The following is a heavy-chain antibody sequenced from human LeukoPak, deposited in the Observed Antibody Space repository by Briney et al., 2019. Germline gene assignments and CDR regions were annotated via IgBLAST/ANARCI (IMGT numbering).Heavy chain of an antibody. CDR2: ISWNSGSI. D-gene: IGHD3-22*01. J-gene: IGHJ3*02. V-gene: IGHV3-9*01. CDR3: AKDYYYDSSGLSAFDI. CDR1: GFTFDDYA. Sequence: GRSLRLSCAASGFTFDDYAMHCVRQAPGKGLEWVSGISWNSGSIGYADSVKGRFTISRDSAKNSLYLQMNSLRAEDTALYYCAKDYYYDSSGLSAFDIWGQGTMVTVSS.